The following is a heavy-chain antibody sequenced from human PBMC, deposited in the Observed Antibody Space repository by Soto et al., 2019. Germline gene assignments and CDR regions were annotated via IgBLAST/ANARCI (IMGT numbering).Heavy chain of an antibody. D-gene: IGHD6-13*01. CDR3: AIHSGIAVATPYFYY. V-gene: IGHV1-69*02. Sequence: QVQLVQSGAEVKKPGSSLKVSCKASEGTFSSYTTSWVRQAPGQGLEWLGRIIPILGIANYAQKFQARVTITADKSTSTAYMELSSLRSADTAVYYCAIHSGIAVATPYFYYWGQGTLVTVSS. J-gene: IGHJ4*02. CDR2: IIPILGIA. CDR1: EGTFSSYT.